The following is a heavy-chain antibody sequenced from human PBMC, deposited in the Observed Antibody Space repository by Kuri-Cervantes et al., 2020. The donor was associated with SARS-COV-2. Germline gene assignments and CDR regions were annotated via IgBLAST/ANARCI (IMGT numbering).Heavy chain of an antibody. Sequence: SETLSLTCTVSGGSISSSSYYWGWIRQPPGKGLEWIGSIYYSGSTYYNPSLKSRVTISVDTSKNQFSPKLSSVTAADTAVYYCARTQGVAARRGDHNGFDPWGQGTLVTVSS. V-gene: IGHV4-39*01. J-gene: IGHJ5*02. CDR1: GGSISSSSYY. CDR3: ARTQGVAARRGDHNGFDP. D-gene: IGHD6-6*01. CDR2: IYYSGST.